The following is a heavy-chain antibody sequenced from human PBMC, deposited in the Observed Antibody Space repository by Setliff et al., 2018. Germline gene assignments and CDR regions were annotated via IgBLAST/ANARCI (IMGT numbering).Heavy chain of an antibody. CDR1: GVTFSRHA. D-gene: IGHD2-2*01. CDR3: ARTYCSDTSCYDYYYYMDV. J-gene: IGHJ6*03. Sequence: GGSLRLSCAASGVTFSRHAMHWVRQAPGKGLEWVAVMSNDGSDKNYADSVKGRFTISRDNSKNTLYLQMNSLRAEDTAVYYCARTYCSDTSCYDYYYYMDVWGKGTTVTVSS. V-gene: IGHV3-30*01. CDR2: MSNDGSDK.